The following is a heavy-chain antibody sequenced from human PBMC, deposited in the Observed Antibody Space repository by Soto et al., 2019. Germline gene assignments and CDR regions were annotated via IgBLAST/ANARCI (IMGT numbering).Heavy chain of an antibody. Sequence: SETLSLTCAVYGGSFSGYYWSWIRQPPGKGLEWIGEINHSGSTNYNPSLKSRVTISVDTSKNQFSLKLSSVTAADTAVYYCARLMVRGVNPSYYYYGMDVWGQGTTATVSS. CDR2: INHSGST. D-gene: IGHD3-10*01. J-gene: IGHJ6*02. CDR1: GGSFSGYY. V-gene: IGHV4-34*01. CDR3: ARLMVRGVNPSYYYYGMDV.